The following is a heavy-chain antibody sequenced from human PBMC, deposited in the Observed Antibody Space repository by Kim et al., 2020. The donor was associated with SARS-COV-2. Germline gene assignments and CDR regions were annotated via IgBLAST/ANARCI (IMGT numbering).Heavy chain of an antibody. D-gene: IGHD3-16*01. Sequence: NYADYGKGRFAISRDNAKNTLYLQMTSLRAEDTAIYYCARPLYDYVWGTYWGQGTLVTVSS. J-gene: IGHJ4*02. CDR3: ARPLYDYVWGTY. V-gene: IGHV3-74*01.